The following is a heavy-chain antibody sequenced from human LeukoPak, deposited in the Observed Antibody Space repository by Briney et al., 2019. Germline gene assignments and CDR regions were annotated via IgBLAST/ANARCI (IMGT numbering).Heavy chain of an antibody. D-gene: IGHD2-15*01. CDR1: RFTFSNAW. V-gene: IGHV3-15*01. CDR2: IKGKPDGGTT. Sequence: GGSLRLSCAASRFTFSNAWMSWVRQAPGKGLEWVGRIKGKPDGGTTDYAAPVKGRFTISKDDSQNTLFLQMNSLKTEDTAVYYCTTGGGLLFDYWGQGTLVTVSS. J-gene: IGHJ4*02. CDR3: TTGGGLLFDY.